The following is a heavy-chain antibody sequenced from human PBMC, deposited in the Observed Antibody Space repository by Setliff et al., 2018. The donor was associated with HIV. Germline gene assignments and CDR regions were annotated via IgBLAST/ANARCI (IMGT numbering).Heavy chain of an antibody. D-gene: IGHD4-17*01. Sequence: GGSLRLSCAASVFTFNNYGMNWVRQAPGKGLEWVAFIRYDGSQKYYVDSVKGRFTISRDNSKNTLYLQMNSLRAEDTAVYYCASGREQGLRHAFDIWGQGAMVTVSS. CDR2: IRYDGSQK. CDR1: VFTFNNYG. CDR3: ASGREQGLRHAFDI. V-gene: IGHV3-30*02. J-gene: IGHJ3*02.